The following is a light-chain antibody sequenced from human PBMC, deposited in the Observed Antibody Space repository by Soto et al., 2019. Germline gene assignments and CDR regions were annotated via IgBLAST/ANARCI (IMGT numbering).Light chain of an antibody. Sequence: EIVLTQSPGTLSLSPGEGATLSCRAGQSVSSSQLAWYQQKPGQAPRLLIYGASNRATGIPDRFSGSGSGTDFTLTITRLEPEDFAMYYCQRYDSLRTFGQGTKVDIK. CDR3: QRYDSLRT. CDR1: QSVSSSQ. V-gene: IGKV3-20*01. J-gene: IGKJ1*01. CDR2: GAS.